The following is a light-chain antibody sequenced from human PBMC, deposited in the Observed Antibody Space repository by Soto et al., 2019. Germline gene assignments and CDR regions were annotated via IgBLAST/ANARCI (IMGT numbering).Light chain of an antibody. J-gene: IGLJ3*02. CDR1: SSDVGAYNY. Sequence: QSALTQPPSASGSPGQSVTISCTGTSSDVGAYNYVSWYQQHAGKAPKLVIYEVTKRPSGVPDRFSGSKSANTASLTVSGLQAEDEADYSCSSFAASNTRVFGGGTKLTVL. CDR3: SSFAASNTRV. V-gene: IGLV2-8*01. CDR2: EVT.